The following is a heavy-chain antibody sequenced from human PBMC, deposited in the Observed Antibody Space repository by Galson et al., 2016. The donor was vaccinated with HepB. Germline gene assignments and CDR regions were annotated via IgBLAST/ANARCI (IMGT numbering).Heavy chain of an antibody. D-gene: IGHD6-25*01. Sequence: CAISGDSVSSDGAAXXXIRXXXSRXXERLXXTYXXXKWXXXYSVSVKXQIIINPHTTRKQVSLQLNSXTPEDTAVYFCARGQPQRGFDSWGQGTLVTVSS. V-gene: IGHV6-1*01. CDR2: TYXXXKWXX. CDR3: ARGQPQRGFDS. CDR1: GDSVSSDGAA. J-gene: IGHJ5*01.